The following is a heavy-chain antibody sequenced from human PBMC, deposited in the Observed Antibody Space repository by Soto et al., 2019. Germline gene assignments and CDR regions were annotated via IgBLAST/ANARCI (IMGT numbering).Heavy chain of an antibody. Sequence: QVQLVESGGGVAQPGRSLRLSCAASGFTFSSYAMHWVRQAPGKGLEWVAVISYDGSNKYYADSVKGRFTISRDNSKNTLYLQMNSRRAEDTAVYYCARVSGGSGWYERWGVATNFDYWGQGTLFTVSS. V-gene: IGHV3-30-3*01. CDR3: ARVSGGSGWYERWGVATNFDY. CDR1: GFTFSSYA. J-gene: IGHJ4*02. D-gene: IGHD6-19*01. CDR2: ISYDGSNK.